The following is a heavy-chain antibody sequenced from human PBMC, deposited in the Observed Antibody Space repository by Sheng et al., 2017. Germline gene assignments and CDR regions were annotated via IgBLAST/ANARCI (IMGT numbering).Heavy chain of an antibody. D-gene: IGHD3-22*01. V-gene: IGHV3-23*01. Sequence: EVQLLESGGDLVQPGGSLRLSCAASGFTFSSYAMSWVRQSPGKGLEWVSGISGSGGNTYHADSVKGRFTISRDNSKNTLYLQMNSLRAEDAAVYYCAKDFSGSDSSGYYSPFDIWGQGTMVTVS. J-gene: IGHJ3*02. CDR3: AKDFSGSDSSGYYSPFDI. CDR1: GFTFSSYA. CDR2: ISGSGGNT.